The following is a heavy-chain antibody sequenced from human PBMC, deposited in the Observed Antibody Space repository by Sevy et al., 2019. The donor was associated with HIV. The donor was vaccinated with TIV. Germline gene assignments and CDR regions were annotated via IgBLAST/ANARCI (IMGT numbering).Heavy chain of an antibody. J-gene: IGHJ4*02. CDR1: GYSISSGFY. Sequence: SETLSLTCAVSGYSISSGFYWGWIRQPPGKGLEWIVLMYHSGSTYYNSSLQSRVTISVDTSKNQFSLELTSVTAADTAVYYCARLGIAVAGYFDYGGQGTLVTVSS. CDR3: ARLGIAVAGYFDY. D-gene: IGHD6-19*01. CDR2: MYHSGST. V-gene: IGHV4-38-2*01.